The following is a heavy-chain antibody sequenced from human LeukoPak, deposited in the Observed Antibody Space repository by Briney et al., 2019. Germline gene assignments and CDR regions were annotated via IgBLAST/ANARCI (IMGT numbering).Heavy chain of an antibody. V-gene: IGHV4-34*01. Sequence: GSLRLSCAASGFPFSSYSMNWVRQAPGKGLEWIGEINHSGSTNYNPSLKSRVTISVDTSKNQFSLKLSSVTAADTAVYYCARRRYYYDSSGYYKNWGQGTLVTVSS. CDR3: ARRRYYYDSSGYYKN. CDR2: INHSGST. D-gene: IGHD3-22*01. CDR1: GFPFSSYS. J-gene: IGHJ4*02.